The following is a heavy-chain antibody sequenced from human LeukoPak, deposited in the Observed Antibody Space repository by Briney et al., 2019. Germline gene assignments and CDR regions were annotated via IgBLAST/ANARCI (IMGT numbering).Heavy chain of an antibody. Sequence: EGSLRLSCAASGFTVSSNYMSWVRQAPGKGLEWVSVIYSGGSTYYADSVRGRFTISRDNSKNTLYLQMNSLRAEDTAVYYCVRHFTAVDYWGQGTLVTVSS. J-gene: IGHJ4*02. CDR1: GFTVSSNY. CDR3: VRHFTAVDY. CDR2: IYSGGST. D-gene: IGHD5-18*01. V-gene: IGHV3-66*02.